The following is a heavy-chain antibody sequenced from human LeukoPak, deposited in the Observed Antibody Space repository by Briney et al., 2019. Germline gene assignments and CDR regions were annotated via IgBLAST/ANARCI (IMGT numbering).Heavy chain of an antibody. CDR3: ARDPRQTMVEVVFDY. CDR2: IIPIFGTA. CDR1: GGTFSSYA. Sequence: GSSVKVSCKASGGTFSSYAISWVRQAPGQGLEWMGGIIPIFGTANYAQKFQGRVMITADESTSTAYMELSSLRSEDTAVYYCARDPRQTMVEVVFDYWGQGTLVTVSS. V-gene: IGHV1-69*01. J-gene: IGHJ4*02. D-gene: IGHD3-10*01.